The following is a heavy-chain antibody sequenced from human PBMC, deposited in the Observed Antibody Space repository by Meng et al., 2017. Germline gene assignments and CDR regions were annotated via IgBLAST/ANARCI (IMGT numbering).Heavy chain of an antibody. CDR1: GDSVSSNSAA. V-gene: IGHV6-1*01. J-gene: IGHJ4*02. CDR2: AYYRSKWYH. D-gene: IGHD1-26*01. CDR3: ARGSYSFDS. Sequence: QIQQQQAGPGLVKHSQTLSLLCASSGDSVSSNSAAWNWIRQSPSRGLGWLGRAYYRSKWYHDYAESVKSRISIDPDTSKNQFSLQLRSVTPEDSAVYYCARGSYSFDSWGQRTLVTVSS.